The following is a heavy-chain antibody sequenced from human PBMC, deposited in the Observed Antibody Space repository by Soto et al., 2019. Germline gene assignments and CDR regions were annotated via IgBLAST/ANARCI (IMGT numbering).Heavy chain of an antibody. CDR3: SKETYYYYGMDV. Sequence: GGSLRLSCAASGFTFSSSTMSWVRQAPGKGLEWVSAIIDSGGYTYYADSVKGRFTISRDNSKNTLYLQMNSLRAEDTALYYCSKETYYYYGMDVWGQGTTVTVSS. CDR2: IIDSGGYT. V-gene: IGHV3-23*01. J-gene: IGHJ6*02. CDR1: GFTFSSST.